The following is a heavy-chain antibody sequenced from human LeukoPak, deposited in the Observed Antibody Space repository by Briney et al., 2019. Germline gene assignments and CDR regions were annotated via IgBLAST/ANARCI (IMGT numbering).Heavy chain of an antibody. CDR3: ATDWRGYFDY. Sequence: ASVKVSCKVSGYTLTELSMHWVRQAPGKGLGWMGGFDPEDGETIYAQKFQGRVTMTEDTSTDTAYMELSSLRSEDTAMYFCATDWRGYFDYWGQGTLVTVSS. V-gene: IGHV1-24*01. J-gene: IGHJ4*02. CDR1: GYTLTELS. D-gene: IGHD3-3*01. CDR2: FDPEDGET.